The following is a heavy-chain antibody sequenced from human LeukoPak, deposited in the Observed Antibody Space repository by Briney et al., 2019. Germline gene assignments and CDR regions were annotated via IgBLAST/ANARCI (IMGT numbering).Heavy chain of an antibody. CDR3: ARAFRSSGVDY. J-gene: IGHJ4*01. Sequence: FESLSLSPTLSLGAPSSYSRGCIPQPPGKGVECSGYIYYTGSTNTNPSPKSRVTISVYTSTNQFSLKLSSVTGADTAVYYCARAFRSSGVDYWGQGTLGTVSS. V-gene: IGHV4-59*01. CDR1: LGAPSSYS. CDR2: IYYTGST. D-gene: IGHD6-25*01.